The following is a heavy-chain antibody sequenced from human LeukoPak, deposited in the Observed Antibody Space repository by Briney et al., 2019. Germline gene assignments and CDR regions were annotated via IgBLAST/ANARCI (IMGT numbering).Heavy chain of an antibody. CDR1: GYTFTGYY. CDR2: INPNSGGT. J-gene: IGHJ6*03. CDR3: ARGYCSSTSCYYYYYMDV. Sequence: ASVKVSCKASGYTFTGYYMHWVRQAPGQGLEWMGWINPNSGGTNYAQKFQGRVTMTRDTSISTAYMELSRLRSDDTAVYYCARGYCSSTSCYYYYYMDVWGKGTTVTVSS. V-gene: IGHV1-2*02. D-gene: IGHD2-2*01.